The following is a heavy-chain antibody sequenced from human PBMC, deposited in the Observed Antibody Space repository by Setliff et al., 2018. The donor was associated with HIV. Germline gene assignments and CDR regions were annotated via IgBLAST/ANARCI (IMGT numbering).Heavy chain of an antibody. V-gene: IGHV4-39*02. J-gene: IGHJ4*02. CDR1: GGSISSDDYY. CDR3: AKDTNPKSGYGYGFGY. CDR2: FYYSGRT. Sequence: SETLSLTCTVSGGSISSDDYYWGWIRQPPGKGLEWIGSFYYSGRTYYSPSPRSRVTISVDTSKNQFSLRLSSVAAADTAVYYCAKDTNPKSGYGYGFGYWGQGTLVTVSS. D-gene: IGHD5-12*01.